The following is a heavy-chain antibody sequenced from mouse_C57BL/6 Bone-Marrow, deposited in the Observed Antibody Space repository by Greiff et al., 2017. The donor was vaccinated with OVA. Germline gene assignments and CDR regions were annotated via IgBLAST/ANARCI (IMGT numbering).Heavy chain of an antibody. CDR2: IYPGDGDT. J-gene: IGHJ1*03. CDR1: GYAFSSSW. CDR3: AKEKIYYYGSSYLYWYFDV. V-gene: IGHV1-82*01. D-gene: IGHD1-1*01. Sequence: VQLQESGPELVKPGASVKISCKASGYAFSSSWMNWVKQRPGKGLEWIGRIYPGDGDTNYNGKFKGKATLTADKSSSTAYMQLSSLTSEDSAVYFCAKEKIYYYGSSYLYWYFDVWGTGTTVTVSS.